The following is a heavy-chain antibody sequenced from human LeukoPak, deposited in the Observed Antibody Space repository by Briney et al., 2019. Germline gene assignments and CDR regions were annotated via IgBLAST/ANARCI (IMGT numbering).Heavy chain of an antibody. CDR1: GFTFSSYG. CDR2: ISFDGSNK. D-gene: IGHD6-19*01. Sequence: PGRSLRLSCAASGFTFSSYGMYWVRQAPGKGLEWVAVISFDGSNKYYADSVRGRFTVSRDNSKDTLYLQINSLRAEDTAVYYCAKDEIGAVAGLLDYWGQGILVTVSS. V-gene: IGHV3-30*18. CDR3: AKDEIGAVAGLLDY. J-gene: IGHJ4*02.